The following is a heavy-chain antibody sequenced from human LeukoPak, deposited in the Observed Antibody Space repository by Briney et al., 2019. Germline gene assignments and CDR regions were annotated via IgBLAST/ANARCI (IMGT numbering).Heavy chain of an antibody. CDR2: ISGSGGST. D-gene: IGHD3-3*01. V-gene: IGHV3-23*01. Sequence: GGSLRLSCAASGFTFSSYAMSWVRQAPGKGLEWVSAISGSGGSTYYADSVKGRFTIARDNSKNTPYLQMNSLRAEDTAVYYCAKDLRFLELDYWGQGTLVTVSS. CDR1: GFTFSSYA. J-gene: IGHJ4*02. CDR3: AKDLRFLELDY.